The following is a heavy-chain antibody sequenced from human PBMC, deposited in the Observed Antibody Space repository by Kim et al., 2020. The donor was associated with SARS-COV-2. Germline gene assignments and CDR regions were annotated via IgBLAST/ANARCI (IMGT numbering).Heavy chain of an antibody. D-gene: IGHD6-13*01. Sequence: GGSLRLSCAASGFTFSSYSMNWVRQAPGKGLEWVSSISSSSSYIYYADSVKGRFTISRDNAKNSLYLQMNSLRAEDTAVYYCARDYLKQQLARGYYYYYYGMDVWGQGTTVTVSS. CDR1: GFTFSSYS. CDR2: ISSSSSYI. V-gene: IGHV3-21*01. J-gene: IGHJ6*02. CDR3: ARDYLKQQLARGYYYYYYGMDV.